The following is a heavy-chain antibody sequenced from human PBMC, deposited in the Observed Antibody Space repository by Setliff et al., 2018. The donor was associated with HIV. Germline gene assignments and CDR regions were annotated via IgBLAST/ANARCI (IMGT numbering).Heavy chain of an antibody. D-gene: IGHD1-26*01. CDR2: IYTSGST. CDR1: GGSISSGSYY. CDR3: ARGLLGELLWDY. Sequence: SETLSLTCTVSGGSISSGSYYWSWIRQPAGKGLEWIGHIYTSGSTNYNPSLKSRVTISVDTSKNQFSLKLGSVTAADTAVYYCARGLLGELLWDYWGQGTLVTVSS. V-gene: IGHV4-61*09. J-gene: IGHJ4*02.